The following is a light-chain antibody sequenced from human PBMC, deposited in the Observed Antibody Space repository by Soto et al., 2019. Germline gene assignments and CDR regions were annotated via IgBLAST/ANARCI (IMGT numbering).Light chain of an antibody. Sequence: EVVLTQSPATLSLSPGERATLSCRASQSVYSYLAWYQQKPGQPPRLLISDVSNRATGIPARFSGSGYVTDFTLTISSLEPEDFAVYYCQHRNDWPFTFRGGTKVEIK. CDR2: DVS. V-gene: IGKV3-11*01. CDR1: QSVYSY. J-gene: IGKJ4*01. CDR3: QHRNDWPFT.